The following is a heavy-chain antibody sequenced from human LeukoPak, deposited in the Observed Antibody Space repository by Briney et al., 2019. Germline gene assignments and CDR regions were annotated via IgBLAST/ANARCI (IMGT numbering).Heavy chain of an antibody. CDR1: GGSLSSGSYY. CDR2: IYTSGST. D-gene: IGHD2-15*01. Sequence: SETLSLTCTVSGGSLSSGSYYWSWIRQPAGKGLEWIGRIYTSGSTNYNPSLKSRVTISVDTSKNQFSLKLSSVTAADTAVYYCARGGGSNWGQGTLVTVSS. J-gene: IGHJ4*02. V-gene: IGHV4-61*02. CDR3: ARGGGSN.